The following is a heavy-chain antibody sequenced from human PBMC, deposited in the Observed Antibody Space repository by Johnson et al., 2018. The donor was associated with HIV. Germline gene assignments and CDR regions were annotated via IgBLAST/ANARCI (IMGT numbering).Heavy chain of an antibody. CDR2: ISYDGSNK. CDR1: GFTFSNYD. V-gene: IGHV3-30*19. D-gene: IGHD2-2*01. CDR3: ARIAVVVQHDAFDI. J-gene: IGHJ3*02. Sequence: QVQLVESGGGVVQPGGSLRLSCAASGFTFSNYDMHWVRQAPGKGLEWVAVISYDGSNKYYADSVKGRFTISRDNANNTLYLQMNSLRAEDTAVYYCARIAVVVQHDAFDIWCQGTMVTVSS.